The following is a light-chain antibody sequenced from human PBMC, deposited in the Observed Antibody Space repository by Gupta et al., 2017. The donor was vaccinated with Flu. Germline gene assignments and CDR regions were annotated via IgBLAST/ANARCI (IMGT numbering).Light chain of an antibody. CDR2: EDN. V-gene: IGLV6-57*01. CDR3: QSYDSSNNGAV. CDR1: RGSIASNY. Sequence: NITCTRSRGSIASNYEQWYQQRPGRSPTTVIYEDNRRHSGGADRVSGSIDNSSNSASLTISGLQTEDEAEYYCQSYDSSNNGAVFGGGTKLTVL. J-gene: IGLJ2*01.